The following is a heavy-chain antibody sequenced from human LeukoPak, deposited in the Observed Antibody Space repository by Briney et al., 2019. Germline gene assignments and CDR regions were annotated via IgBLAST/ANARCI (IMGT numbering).Heavy chain of an antibody. V-gene: IGHV4-4*02. CDR1: GGSISSSNW. Sequence: SETLSLTCAVSGGSISSSNWWRWVRQPPRKGLEWIGESYHSGSTNYNPSIQSRATISVDKSKHQFPLKLSSVTAADTAMYYCARLNGDYHVYYYYMDVWGKGTTVTISS. J-gene: IGHJ6*03. CDR3: ARLNGDYHVYYYYMDV. CDR2: SYHSGST. D-gene: IGHD4-17*01.